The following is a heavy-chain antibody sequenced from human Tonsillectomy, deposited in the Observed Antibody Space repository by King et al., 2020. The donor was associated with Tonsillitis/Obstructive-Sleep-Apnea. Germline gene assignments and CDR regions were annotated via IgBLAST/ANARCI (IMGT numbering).Heavy chain of an antibody. Sequence: QLQESGPGLVKPSETLSLTCTVSGGSISSYYWSWIRQPPGKGLEWIGYIYYSGSTNYNPSLKSRVTISVDTTKNQFSLKLSYVTAADTAVYYCARHEGRWFGGLLGVGYAFDIWGQGTMVTVSS. CDR2: IYYSGST. J-gene: IGHJ3*02. D-gene: IGHD3-10*01. CDR3: ARHEGRWFGGLLGVGYAFDI. CDR1: GGSISSYY. V-gene: IGHV4-59*08.